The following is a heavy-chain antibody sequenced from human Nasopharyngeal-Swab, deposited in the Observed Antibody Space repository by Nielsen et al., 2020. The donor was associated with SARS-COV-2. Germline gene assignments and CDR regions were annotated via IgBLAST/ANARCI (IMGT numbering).Heavy chain of an antibody. J-gene: IGHJ3*02. CDR1: GELVSSGSFY. D-gene: IGHD3-22*01. Sequence: SETLSLTCSVSGELVSSGSFYWSWIRQSPGKGLEWIGSIYYSGNTYYNPSLEGRVTVSVDTSKNQFSLNLRSVTAADTAVYYCARATITMIVVVDAFDIWGQGTMVTVSS. CDR3: ARATITMIVVVDAFDI. V-gene: IGHV4-39*01. CDR2: IYYSGNT.